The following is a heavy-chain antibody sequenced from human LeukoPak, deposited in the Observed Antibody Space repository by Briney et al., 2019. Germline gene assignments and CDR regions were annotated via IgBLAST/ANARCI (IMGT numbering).Heavy chain of an antibody. CDR3: ARITMVRGKGFDY. D-gene: IGHD3-10*01. Sequence: GGSLRLSCAASGFTFSSYWMSWVRQAPGKGLEWVANIKQDGSEKYYVDSVKGRFTISRDNAKNSLYLQMNSLRAEDTAVYYCARITMVRGKGFDYWGQGTLVTVSS. J-gene: IGHJ4*02. CDR2: IKQDGSEK. CDR1: GFTFSSYW. V-gene: IGHV3-7*01.